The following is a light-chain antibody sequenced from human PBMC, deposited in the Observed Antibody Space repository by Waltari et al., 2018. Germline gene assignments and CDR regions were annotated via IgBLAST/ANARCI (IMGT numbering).Light chain of an antibody. Sequence: DIVMTQSPDSLAVSLGERATIHCKSSQNILYNSNNKNYLAWYQQKPRQPPKLLIYWASTRESGVPDRFSGSGSGADFTLTISSLQAEDVAVYYCQQSYTTPWTFGQGTKVEIK. J-gene: IGKJ1*01. V-gene: IGKV4-1*01. CDR3: QQSYTTPWT. CDR2: WAS. CDR1: QNILYNSNNKNY.